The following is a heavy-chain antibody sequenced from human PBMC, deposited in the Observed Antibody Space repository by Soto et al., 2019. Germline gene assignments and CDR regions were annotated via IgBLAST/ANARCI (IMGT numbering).Heavy chain of an antibody. CDR3: AKGDCSSTSCNDYYYYYYMDV. Sequence: GGSLRLSCAASGFTFDDYAMHWVRQAPGKGLEWVSGISWNSGSIGYADSVKGRFTISRDNAKNSLYLQMNSLRAEDTALYYYAKGDCSSTSCNDYYYYYYMDVWGKGTTVTVSS. D-gene: IGHD2-2*01. V-gene: IGHV3-9*01. CDR1: GFTFDDYA. J-gene: IGHJ6*03. CDR2: ISWNSGSI.